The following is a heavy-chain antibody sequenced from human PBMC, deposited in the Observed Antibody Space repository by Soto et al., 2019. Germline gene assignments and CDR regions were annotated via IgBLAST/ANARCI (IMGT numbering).Heavy chain of an antibody. CDR1: GYTLTELS. D-gene: IGHD3-3*01. CDR3: ATDLRDYDFRSGYQDKLMDV. V-gene: IGHV1-24*01. Sequence: ASVKVSCKVSGYTLTELSMHWVRQAPGKGLEWMGGFDPEDGETIYAQKFQGRVTMTEDTSTDTAYMELSSLRSEDTAVYYCATDLRDYDFRSGYQDKLMDVWGKGTTVTVSS. CDR2: FDPEDGET. J-gene: IGHJ6*03.